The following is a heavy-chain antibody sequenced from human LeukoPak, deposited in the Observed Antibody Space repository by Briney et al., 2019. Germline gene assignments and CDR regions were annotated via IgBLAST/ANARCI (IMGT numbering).Heavy chain of an antibody. CDR1: GGSFSGYY. CDR3: ARGLRVADHDAFDI. CDR2: INHSGST. V-gene: IGHV4-34*01. D-gene: IGHD3-3*01. Sequence: SETLSLTCAVYGGSFSGYYWSWIRRPPGKGLEWIGEINHSGSTNYNPSLKSRVTISVDTSKNQFSLKLSSVIAADTAVYYCARGLRVADHDAFDIWGQGTMVTVSS. J-gene: IGHJ3*02.